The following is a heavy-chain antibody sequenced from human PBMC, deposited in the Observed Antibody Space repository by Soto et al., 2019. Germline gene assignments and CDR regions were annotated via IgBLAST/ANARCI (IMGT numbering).Heavy chain of an antibody. Sequence: PSETLSLTCAVYGGSFSGYYWSWIRQPPGKGLEWIGEINHSGSTNYNPSLKSRVTISVDTSKNQFSLKLSSVTAADTAVYYCARYSTIFGVVTPPIWGQGTLVTVLL. J-gene: IGHJ4*02. CDR1: GGSFSGYY. D-gene: IGHD3-3*01. V-gene: IGHV4-34*01. CDR3: ARYSTIFGVVTPPI. CDR2: INHSGST.